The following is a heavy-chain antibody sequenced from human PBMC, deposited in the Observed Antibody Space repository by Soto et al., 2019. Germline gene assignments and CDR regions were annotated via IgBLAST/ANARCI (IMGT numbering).Heavy chain of an antibody. CDR3: AGGDSYDSSGSV. Sequence: PETLSLTCTASGGSVRSGSYDSSWIRQPPGKGLDWIGYIYSSGTTIYNAALKSRATISVDPSKNQFSLKLISVAAADTAVYYCAGGDSYDSSGSVWGQGITVTVSS. D-gene: IGHD3-22*01. CDR2: IYSSGTT. J-gene: IGHJ6*02. CDR1: GGSVRSGSYD. V-gene: IGHV4-61*01.